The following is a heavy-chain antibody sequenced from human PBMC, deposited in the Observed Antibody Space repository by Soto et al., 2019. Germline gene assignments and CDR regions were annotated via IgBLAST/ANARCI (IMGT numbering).Heavy chain of an antibody. CDR1: GFTFSDYY. V-gene: IGHV3-11*01. CDR3: ARERARVFDS. J-gene: IGHJ4*02. CDR2: ISNRGGTI. Sequence: QVQLVESGGGFVNPGGSLRLSCAASGFTFSDYYMSWIRQAPGKGLEWRSYISNRGGTIYYADSVKGRFSISRDNAKNSLNLQVSSLRAEDTAVYSCARERARVFDSWGQGTLVTVSS.